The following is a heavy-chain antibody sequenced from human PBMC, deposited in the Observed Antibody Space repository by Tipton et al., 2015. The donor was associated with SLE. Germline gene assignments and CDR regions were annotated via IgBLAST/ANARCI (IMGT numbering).Heavy chain of an antibody. V-gene: IGHV1-69*09. J-gene: IGHJ5*02. D-gene: IGHD1-26*01. CDR2: IIPILGIA. CDR3: ARDTGAHDGRGFDP. Sequence: QLVQSGAEVKKPGASVKVSCKASGGTFSSYTISWVRQAPGQGLEWMGRIIPILGIANYAQKFQGRVTITADKSTSTAYMELSSLRSEDTAVYYCARDTGAHDGRGFDPWGQGTLVTVSS. CDR1: GGTFSSYT.